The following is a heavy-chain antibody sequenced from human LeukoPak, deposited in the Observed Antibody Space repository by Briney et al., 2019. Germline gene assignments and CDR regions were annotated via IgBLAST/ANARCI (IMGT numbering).Heavy chain of an antibody. CDR3: ARDHSGHNWNADDAFDI. V-gene: IGHV4-4*07. CDR2: IYTSGST. Sequence: PSETLSLTCTVPGGSISSYYWSWIRQPAGKGLEWIGRIYTSGSTNYNPSLKSRVTISVDKSKNQFSLKLSSVTAADTAVYYCARDHSGHNWNADDAFDIWGQGTMVTVSS. J-gene: IGHJ3*02. CDR1: GGSISSYY. D-gene: IGHD1-20*01.